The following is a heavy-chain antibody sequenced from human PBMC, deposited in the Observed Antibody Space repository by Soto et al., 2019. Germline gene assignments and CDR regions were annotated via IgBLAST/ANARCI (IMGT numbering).Heavy chain of an antibody. V-gene: IGHV1-69*13. CDR2: IIPIFGTA. J-gene: IGHJ6*02. D-gene: IGHD6-13*01. Sequence: GASVKVSGKASGGTFSSYAISWVRQAPGQGLEWMGGIIPIFGTANYAQKFQGRVTITADESTSTAYMELSSLRSEDTAVYYCARFSYIAAAGRGYYYYGMDVWGQGTTVTVS. CDR3: ARFSYIAAAGRGYYYYGMDV. CDR1: GGTFSSYA.